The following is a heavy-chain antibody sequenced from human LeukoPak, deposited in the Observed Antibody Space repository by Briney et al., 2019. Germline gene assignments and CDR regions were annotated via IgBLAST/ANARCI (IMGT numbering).Heavy chain of an antibody. CDR2: IHYSGST. D-gene: IGHD3-16*01. Sequence: PSETLSLACTVSGGSISSYYWIWIRQPPGKGLGWIGYIHYSGSTNYNPSLKSRVTISVDTSKNQFSLRLSSVTAADTAVYYCARGWGYFDFWGQGTLLTVSS. CDR1: GGSISSYY. CDR3: ARGWGYFDF. V-gene: IGHV4-59*01. J-gene: IGHJ4*02.